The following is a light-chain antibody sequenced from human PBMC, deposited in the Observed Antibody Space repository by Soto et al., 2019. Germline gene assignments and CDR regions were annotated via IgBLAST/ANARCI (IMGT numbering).Light chain of an antibody. V-gene: IGKV3-15*01. CDR3: QQYNNWPSWA. J-gene: IGKJ1*01. Sequence: IVVTQSPATLSVSPGGRATLSCRASQNVNTNFAWYQQKPGQAPRLLIYGASTRATGIPARFSGSGSGTEFTLTISSLQSEDSAVSYCQQYNNWPSWALGKGTKV. CDR2: GAS. CDR1: QNVNTN.